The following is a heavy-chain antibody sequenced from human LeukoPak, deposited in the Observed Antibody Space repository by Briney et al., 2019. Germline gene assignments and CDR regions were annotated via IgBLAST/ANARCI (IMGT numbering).Heavy chain of an antibody. D-gene: IGHD3-3*01. J-gene: IGHJ6*02. CDR2: ISAYNGNT. CDR3: ARAHFWSGYRYYYYYGMDV. CDR1: GYTFTSYG. Sequence: ASVKVSCKASGYTFTSYGISWVRQAPGQGLEWMGWISAYNGNTNYAQKLQGRVTMTTDTSTSTAYMELRSLRSDDTAVYYCARAHFWSGYRYYYYYGMDVWGQGTTVTVPS. V-gene: IGHV1-18*01.